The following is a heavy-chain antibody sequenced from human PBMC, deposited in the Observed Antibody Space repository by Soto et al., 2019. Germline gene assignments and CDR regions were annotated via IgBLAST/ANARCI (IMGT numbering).Heavy chain of an antibody. CDR2: IYPGDSDT. CDR1: GYSFTIYW. J-gene: IGHJ4*02. Sequence: GESLKISCNGAGYSFTIYWIGWVRQMPGKGLEWMGIIYPGDSDTRYSPSFQGQVTISADKSISTAYLQWSSLKASDTAMYYCARQGTGIAAAADYWGQGTLVTVSS. V-gene: IGHV5-51*01. CDR3: ARQGTGIAAAADY. D-gene: IGHD6-13*01.